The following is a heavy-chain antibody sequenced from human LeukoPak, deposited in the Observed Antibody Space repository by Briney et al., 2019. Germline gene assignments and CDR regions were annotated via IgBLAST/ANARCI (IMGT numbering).Heavy chain of an antibody. V-gene: IGHV3-23*01. CDR3: AKARLRDFFFDL. D-gene: IGHD2-21*02. CDR1: GFTFSSYA. Sequence: GGSLRLSCAASGFTFSSYAMSWVRQAPGKGLEWASAISGSGGSTYYADSVKGRFTISRDNSKNTLYLQMNSLRAEDTAVYYCAKARLRDFFFDLWGRGTLVTVSS. CDR2: ISGSGGST. J-gene: IGHJ2*01.